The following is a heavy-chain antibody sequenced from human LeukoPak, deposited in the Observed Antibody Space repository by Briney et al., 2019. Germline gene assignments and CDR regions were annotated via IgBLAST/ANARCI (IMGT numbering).Heavy chain of an antibody. Sequence: GGSLRLSCAASGFTFSSHAMHWVRQAPGKGLEWVAVMSYDGSNKYYADSVKGRFTISRDNSKNTLYLQMNSLRAEDTAVYYCARKFLEDYYDSSGHFFDIWGQGTMVTVSS. CDR3: ARKFLEDYYDSSGHFFDI. J-gene: IGHJ3*02. CDR1: GFTFSSHA. D-gene: IGHD3-22*01. V-gene: IGHV3-30*04. CDR2: MSYDGSNK.